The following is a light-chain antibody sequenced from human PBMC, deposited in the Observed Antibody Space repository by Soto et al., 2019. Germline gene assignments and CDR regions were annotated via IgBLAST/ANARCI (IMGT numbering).Light chain of an antibody. J-gene: IGLJ2*01. Sequence: QLVLTQPPSVSGAPGQSVTISCTGSSSNIGAASNVYWYQQLPGAAPKLLFYDNNSRPSGVPDRFSGSKSGTSASLAITGLQAEDEADYYCQSYDFSLTAVVFGGGTKVTVL. CDR2: DNN. CDR1: SSNIGAASN. CDR3: QSYDFSLTAVV. V-gene: IGLV1-40*01.